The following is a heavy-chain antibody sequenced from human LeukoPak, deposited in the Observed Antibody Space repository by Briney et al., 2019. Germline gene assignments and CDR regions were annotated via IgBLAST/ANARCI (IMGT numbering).Heavy chain of an antibody. Sequence: GGSLRLSCAASGFTFSSYSMNWVRQAPGKGLEWVSSISTTSSYIYYADSVKGRFTISRDNAKNSLYLQMNSLRAEDTAVYYCARERFGTTVAFDIWGQGTMVTVSS. CDR3: ARERFGTTVAFDI. CDR2: ISTTSSYI. V-gene: IGHV3-21*01. J-gene: IGHJ3*02. CDR1: GFTFSSYS. D-gene: IGHD1-7*01.